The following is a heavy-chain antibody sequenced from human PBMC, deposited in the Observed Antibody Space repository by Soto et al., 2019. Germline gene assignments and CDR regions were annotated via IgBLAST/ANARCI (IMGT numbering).Heavy chain of an antibody. D-gene: IGHD2-8*01. J-gene: IGHJ4*02. V-gene: IGHV3-74*01. CDR3: AEWPHY. CDR2: INSDGSST. CDR1: GFTCSSDW. Sequence: GGSLRLSWGAGGFTCSSDWRHWVRQAPGKGLVWVSRINSDGSSTSYADSVKGRFTISRDNAKNTLYLKMNSLRAEDTAVYYCAEWPHYWGQGPLVTVSS.